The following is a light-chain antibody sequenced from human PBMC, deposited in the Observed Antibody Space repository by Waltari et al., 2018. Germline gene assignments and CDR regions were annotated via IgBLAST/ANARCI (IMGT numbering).Light chain of an antibody. CDR2: DIN. CDR3: CSYVGSNIYWV. V-gene: IGLV2-11*01. Sequence: QSALTQPRSVSGSPGQSVTISCTGTSSDVGGYNYVSWYQQHPDKAPKLIIYDINNRPSGVPDRFSGSKSGNTASLTISVLQAEDEADYYCCSYVGSNIYWVFGGGTKLTVL. J-gene: IGLJ3*02. CDR1: SSDVGGYNY.